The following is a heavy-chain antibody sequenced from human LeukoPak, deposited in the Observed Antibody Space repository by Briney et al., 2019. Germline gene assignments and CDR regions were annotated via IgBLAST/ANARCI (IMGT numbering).Heavy chain of an antibody. CDR2: IKSDGSST. J-gene: IGHJ5*02. V-gene: IGHV3-74*01. CDR1: GFTFSFYW. CDR3: ARDLNPCFVP. Sequence: GGSLRLSCAASGFTFSFYWMHWVRQAPGKGPVWVSRIKSDGSSTSYADSVKGRFTISRDNAKNTLYLQMNSLRAEDTAVYYCARDLNPCFVPWGQGTLVTVSS.